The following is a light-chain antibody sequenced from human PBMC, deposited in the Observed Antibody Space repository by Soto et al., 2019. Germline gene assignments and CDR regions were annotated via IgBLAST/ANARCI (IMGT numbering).Light chain of an antibody. CDR1: QAIDTW. Sequence: DIQMTQSPSSVSASVGDRVTITCRSSQAIDTWLAWYQQKPGKAPKLLIYAASNLQTGVPSRFSGSGSGTDFTLTISSLQPEDFATYYCQPANSFPRTFGQGTKVEIK. CDR2: AAS. J-gene: IGKJ1*01. V-gene: IGKV1D-12*01. CDR3: QPANSFPRT.